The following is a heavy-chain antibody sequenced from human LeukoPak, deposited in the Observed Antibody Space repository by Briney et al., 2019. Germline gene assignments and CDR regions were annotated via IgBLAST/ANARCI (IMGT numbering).Heavy chain of an antibody. D-gene: IGHD4-17*01. V-gene: IGHV4-59*13. CDR2: ISYSGST. J-gene: IGHJ4*02. CDR1: GGSISTYH. CDR3: AREPTLTTFGY. Sequence: SETLSLTCTVSGGSISTYHWSWIRQPPAKGLEWIGYISYSGSTNYNPSLQSRVTISVSTSKNQFSLKLTSVTAADAAVYYCAREPTLTTFGYWGQGTLVTVSS.